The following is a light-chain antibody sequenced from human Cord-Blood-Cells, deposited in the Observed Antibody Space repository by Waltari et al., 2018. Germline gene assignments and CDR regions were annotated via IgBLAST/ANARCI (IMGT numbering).Light chain of an antibody. V-gene: IGKV3-20*01. J-gene: IGKJ2*01. CDR2: GAS. CDR3: QQYGSSPT. CDR1: QSGSSSY. Sequence: EIVLPRSPGTLSLSPGERDTLSCRASQSGSSSYLAWYQQKPGQAPRLLIYGASRRATGIPDRFSGSGSGTDFNLTISRLEPEDFALHYCQQYGSSPTFGQGTKLEIK.